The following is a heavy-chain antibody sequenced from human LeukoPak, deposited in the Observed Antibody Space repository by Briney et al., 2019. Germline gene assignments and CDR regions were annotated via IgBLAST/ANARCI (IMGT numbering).Heavy chain of an antibody. D-gene: IGHD4-17*01. CDR2: IYGGQST. Sequence: PGGSLRLSWAASGLTVSSRYMSWVRQAPGKGLEWVSVIYGGQSTYYADSVKGRFTIATDNSKNTLDLQMNSLRVEDTAVYYCHRDGYWGQGTLVTVSS. CDR1: GLTVSSRY. V-gene: IGHV3-53*01. J-gene: IGHJ4*02. CDR3: HRDGY.